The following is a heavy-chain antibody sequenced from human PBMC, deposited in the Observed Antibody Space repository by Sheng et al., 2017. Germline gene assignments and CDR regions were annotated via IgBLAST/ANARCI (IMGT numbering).Heavy chain of an antibody. CDR3: ARDINLSLGGAPPWYFDL. V-gene: IGHV4-38-2*02. Sequence: QVVLQESGPGLVKPSETLSLTCVVSADSIISEHYWAWVRQPPGKGLEWIASVRHSGHSNYNPSLRSRVTISVDTSKNQFSLKMTSFTAADTALYFCARDINLSLGGAPPWYFDLWGRGPPVTVSX. CDR1: ADSIISEHY. D-gene: IGHD3-16*01. J-gene: IGHJ2*01. CDR2: VRHSGHS.